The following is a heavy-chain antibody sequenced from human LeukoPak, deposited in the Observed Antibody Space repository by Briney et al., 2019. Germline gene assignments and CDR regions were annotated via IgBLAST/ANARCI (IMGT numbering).Heavy chain of an antibody. CDR1: GFTFSSYG. Sequence: GGSLRLSCAASGFTFSSYGMHWVRQAPGKGLEWVAVIWYDGSNKYYADSVKGRFTISRDNSKNTLYLQMNSLRAEDTAVYYCARDRYSSGWYTFDYWGQGTLVTVSS. J-gene: IGHJ4*02. CDR2: IWYDGSNK. V-gene: IGHV3-33*01. D-gene: IGHD6-19*01. CDR3: ARDRYSSGWYTFDY.